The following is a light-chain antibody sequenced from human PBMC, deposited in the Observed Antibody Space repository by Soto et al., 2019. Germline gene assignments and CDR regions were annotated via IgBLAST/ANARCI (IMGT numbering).Light chain of an antibody. Sequence: EIVLTQSPDTLSLSPGXRATLSCRASHIVTSNYLAWYQQKPGQAPRLLFFGASIRATGIPDRFSGSGSGTDFTLTISRLEPEDSAVYHCQQYGSSPTTFGQGTKVEIK. J-gene: IGKJ1*01. CDR1: HIVTSNY. V-gene: IGKV3-20*01. CDR3: QQYGSSPTT. CDR2: GAS.